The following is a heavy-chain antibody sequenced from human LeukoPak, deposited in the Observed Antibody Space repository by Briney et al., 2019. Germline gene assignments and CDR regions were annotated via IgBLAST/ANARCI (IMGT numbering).Heavy chain of an antibody. D-gene: IGHD6-19*01. Sequence: ASVKVSCKASGYTFTSYGISWLRQAPGQGLEWMGWITAYNGNTYCAQMLQGRVTMTTDTSTSTAFMELRSLRSDDTAVYYCARDRVIAVAGTGSLDYWGQGTLVTVSS. V-gene: IGHV1-18*01. CDR2: ITAYNGNT. J-gene: IGHJ4*02. CDR1: GYTFTSYG. CDR3: ARDRVIAVAGTGSLDY.